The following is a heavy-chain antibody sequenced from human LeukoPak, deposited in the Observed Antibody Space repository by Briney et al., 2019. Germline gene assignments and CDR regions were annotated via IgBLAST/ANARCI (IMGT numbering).Heavy chain of an antibody. CDR2: IYYTGST. CDR3: ARDFSEGAFDI. CDR1: GGSISSGSHY. D-gene: IGHD3-10*01. J-gene: IGHJ3*02. Sequence: SETLSLTCFVSGGSISSGSHYWGWIRQPPGKGLEWIGNIYYTGSTYYNPSLKSRVTISIDTSKNQFSLRLSSVTAADTAVYYCARDFSEGAFDIWGQGTMVSVSS. V-gene: IGHV4-39*07.